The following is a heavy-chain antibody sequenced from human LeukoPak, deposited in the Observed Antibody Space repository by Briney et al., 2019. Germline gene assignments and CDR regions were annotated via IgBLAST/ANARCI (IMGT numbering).Heavy chain of an antibody. CDR3: ARDYCSGGSCHNWFDP. Sequence: SETPSLTCTVSGGSISSYYWSWIRQPPGKGLEWIGYIYYSGSTNYNPSLKSRVTISVDTSKNQFSLKLSSVTAADTAVYYCARDYCSGGSCHNWFDPWGQGTLVTVSS. CDR1: GGSISSYY. CDR2: IYYSGST. J-gene: IGHJ5*02. D-gene: IGHD2-15*01. V-gene: IGHV4-59*01.